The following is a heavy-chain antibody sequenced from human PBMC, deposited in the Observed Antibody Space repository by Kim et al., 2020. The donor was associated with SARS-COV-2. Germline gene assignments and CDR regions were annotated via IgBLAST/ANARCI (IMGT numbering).Heavy chain of an antibody. CDR3: AKYYGGVDS. CDR1: GASIRSDY. J-gene: IGHJ4*02. V-gene: IGHV4-59*13. CDR2: IYYTGSA. Sequence: SETLSLTCTVSGASIRSDYWSWIRQPPGKGLEWIGYIYYTGSAKYNPSLKSRVTMSVDISKNQISLKLSSVTAADTAVYYCAKYYGGVDSWGQGTLITVSS. D-gene: IGHD3-3*01.